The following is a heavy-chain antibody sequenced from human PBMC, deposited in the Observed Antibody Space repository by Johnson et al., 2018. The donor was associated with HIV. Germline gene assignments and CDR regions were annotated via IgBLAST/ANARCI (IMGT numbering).Heavy chain of an antibody. V-gene: IGHV3-30*03. D-gene: IGHD1-26*01. CDR1: GFTFSSYG. CDR2: ISYDGSNK. Sequence: QVHLVESGGGVVQPGRSLRLSCAASGFTFSSYGMHWVRQAPGKGLEWVAVISYDGSNKYYADSVKGRFTISRDNSKNTLYPQMNSLRAEDTAVYYCARSGVVGATSAVDAFDIWGQGTMVTVSS. J-gene: IGHJ3*02. CDR3: ARSGVVGATSAVDAFDI.